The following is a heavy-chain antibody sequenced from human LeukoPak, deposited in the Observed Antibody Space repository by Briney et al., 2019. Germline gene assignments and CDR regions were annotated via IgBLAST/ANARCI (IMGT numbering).Heavy chain of an antibody. CDR2: INPNSGGR. Sequence: SVKVSCKASGYTFTGYYLHCVRQSPGQGLEWMGWINPNSGGRNYAQKFQGRVTMTGDTSISTAYMELSRLGSDDTAVYYCARAHKVMITVGGVIAGLDYWGQGTLGTVSS. J-gene: IGHJ4*02. CDR3: ARAHKVMITVGGVIAGLDY. CDR1: GYTFTGYY. V-gene: IGHV1-2*02. D-gene: IGHD3-16*02.